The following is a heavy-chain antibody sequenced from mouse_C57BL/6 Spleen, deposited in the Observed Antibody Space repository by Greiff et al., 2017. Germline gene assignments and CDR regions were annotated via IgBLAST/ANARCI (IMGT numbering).Heavy chain of an antibody. CDR3: ARPLYYDYDGGPQGLDV. CDR2: ISNLAYSI. CDR1: GFTFSDYG. J-gene: IGHJ1*03. Sequence: DVKLVESGGGLVQPGGSLKLSCAASGFTFSDYGMAWVRQAPRKGPEWVAFISNLAYSIYYADTVTGRFTIARENAKNTLYLEMSSLRSEDTAMYYCARPLYYDYDGGPQGLDVWGTGTTVTVSS. D-gene: IGHD2-4*01. V-gene: IGHV5-15*01.